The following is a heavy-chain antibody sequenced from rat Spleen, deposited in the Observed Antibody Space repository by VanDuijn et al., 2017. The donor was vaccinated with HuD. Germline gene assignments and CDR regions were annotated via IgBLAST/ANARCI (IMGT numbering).Heavy chain of an antibody. J-gene: IGHJ3*01. CDR3: TRDQRLRGEGIALAY. CDR1: GFSLTDYS. Sequence: EVQLKESGPGLVQPSQTLSLTCTVSGFSLTDYSVHWVRQPPGKGLEWMGVMWSGGSTAYNSALKSRLSISRDTSKSQVFLKMNSLQTEDTAIYYCTRDQRLRGEGIALAYWGQGTLVTVSS. V-gene: IGHV2S63*01. D-gene: IGHD1-11*01. CDR2: MWSGGST.